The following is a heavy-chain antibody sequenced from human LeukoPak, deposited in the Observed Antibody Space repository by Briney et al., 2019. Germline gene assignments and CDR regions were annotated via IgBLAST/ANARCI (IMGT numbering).Heavy chain of an antibody. CDR1: GGSISSYY. CDR3: ARTLSITIFGVVIHDAFDI. Sequence: SETLSLTCTVSGGSISSYYWSWIRQPPGKGLEWIGYIYYSGSTNYNPSLKSRVTISVDTSKNQFSLKLSSVTAADTAVYYCARTLSITIFGVVIHDAFDIWGQGTMVTVSS. D-gene: IGHD3-3*01. J-gene: IGHJ3*02. CDR2: IYYSGST. V-gene: IGHV4-59*08.